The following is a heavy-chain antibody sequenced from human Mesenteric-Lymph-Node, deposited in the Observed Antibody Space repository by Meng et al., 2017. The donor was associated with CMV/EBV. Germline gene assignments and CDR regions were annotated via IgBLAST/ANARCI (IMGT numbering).Heavy chain of an antibody. J-gene: IGHJ4*02. Sequence: GESLKISCAASGFTFSNYAMHWVRQAPGKGLEWVAVISYDGNGEHYAGSVRGRFTITRDNSRNTVFLQMNSLGVEDTAVYYCARGMFPYTSSWLIDYWGQGTVVTVSS. CDR2: ISYDGNGE. CDR3: ARGMFPYTSSWLIDY. D-gene: IGHD6-13*01. V-gene: IGHV3-30*04. CDR1: GFTFSNYA.